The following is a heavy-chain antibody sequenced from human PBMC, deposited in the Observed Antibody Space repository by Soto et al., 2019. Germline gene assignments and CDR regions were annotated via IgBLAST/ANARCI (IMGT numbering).Heavy chain of an antibody. CDR3: ARDTGDGTFDF. D-gene: IGHD7-27*01. Sequence: ASVKVSCKASGYTFSSYAMHWVRQAPGQRLEWMGWINAGYGNTKSSQKFQDRVTISRDTSGSTAYMELTSLRSEDTAVYYCARDTGDGTFDFWGQGTLVTVSS. CDR2: INAGYGNT. V-gene: IGHV1-3*01. CDR1: GYTFSSYA. J-gene: IGHJ4*02.